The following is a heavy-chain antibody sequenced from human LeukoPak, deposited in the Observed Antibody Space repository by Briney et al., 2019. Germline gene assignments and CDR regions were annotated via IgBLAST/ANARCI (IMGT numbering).Heavy chain of an antibody. V-gene: IGHV3-48*04. CDR1: GFTFSSYG. J-gene: IGHJ4*02. D-gene: IGHD2-21*02. CDR2: ISASSDSI. Sequence: QSGGSLRLSCAASGFTFSSYGMNWVRQAPGKGLEWVSYISASSDSIYYADSVKGRFTISRDNAKNSLFLQMNSLRAEDTAVYYCARDLYEVTEPLVDYWGQGTLVTVSS. CDR3: ARDLYEVTEPLVDY.